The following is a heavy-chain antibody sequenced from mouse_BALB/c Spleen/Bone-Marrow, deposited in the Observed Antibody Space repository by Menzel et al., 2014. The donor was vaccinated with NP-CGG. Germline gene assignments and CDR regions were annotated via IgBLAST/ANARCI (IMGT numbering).Heavy chain of an antibody. CDR3: ARDDYAY. CDR1: GYTFTSYY. J-gene: IGHJ3*01. Sequence: QVQLQQSGPELVKPGASVRISCKASGYTFTSYYIHWVKQRPGQGLEWSGWIYPGNVNTKYNEKFKGKATLTADKSSSTAYMQLSSLTSEDSAVYFCARDDYAYWGQGTLVTVSA. V-gene: IGHV1S56*01. CDR2: IYPGNVNT. D-gene: IGHD2-4*01.